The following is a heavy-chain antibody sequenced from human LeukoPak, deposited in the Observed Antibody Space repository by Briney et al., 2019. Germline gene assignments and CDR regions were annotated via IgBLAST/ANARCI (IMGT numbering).Heavy chain of an antibody. J-gene: IGHJ5*02. V-gene: IGHV4-34*01. D-gene: IGHD3-22*01. CDR2: VNHSGST. CDR3: ARGQRGYYDSSGYYFA. CDR1: GGSFSGYY. Sequence: SETLSLTCAVYGGSFSGYYWSWIRQPPGKGLEWIGEVNHSGSTNYNPSLKSRVTISVDTSKNQFSLKLSSVTAADTAVYYCARGQRGYYDSSGYYFAWGQGTLVTVSS.